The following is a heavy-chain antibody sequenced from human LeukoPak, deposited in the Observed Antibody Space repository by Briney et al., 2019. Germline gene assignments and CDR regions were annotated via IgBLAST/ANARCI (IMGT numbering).Heavy chain of an antibody. Sequence: GGSLRLSCAASGFTFTSYAMTWVRQAPGKEPEWLSTISASGAKTYYADSVKGRFTISRDNSKNTPYLQMNSLRAEDTAIYYCASYTCCGSRYFDYWGQGTLVTVSS. CDR1: GFTFTSYA. CDR2: ISASGAKT. D-gene: IGHD3-16*02. J-gene: IGHJ4*02. CDR3: ASYTCCGSRYFDY. V-gene: IGHV3-23*01.